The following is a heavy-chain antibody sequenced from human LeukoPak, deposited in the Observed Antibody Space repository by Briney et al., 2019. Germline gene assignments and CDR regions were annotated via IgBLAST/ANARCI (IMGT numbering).Heavy chain of an antibody. CDR3: ARSQQLAKYYFDY. V-gene: IGHV4-61*02. CDR1: GGSISSGDYY. Sequence: TLSLTCTVSGGSISSGDYYWSWIRQPAGKGLEWIGRIYSSGSTNYNPSLKSRVTMSVDTSKNQFSLKLSSVTAADTAVYYCARSQQLAKYYFDYWGQGTLVTVSS. CDR2: IYSSGST. D-gene: IGHD6-13*01. J-gene: IGHJ4*02.